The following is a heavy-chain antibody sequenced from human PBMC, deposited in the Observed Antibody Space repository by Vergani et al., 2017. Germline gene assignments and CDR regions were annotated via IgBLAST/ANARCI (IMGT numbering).Heavy chain of an antibody. D-gene: IGHD2-2*01. V-gene: IGHV1-69*01. Sequence: QVQLVQSGAEVKKPGSSVKVSCKASGGTFSSYAISWVRQAPGQGLEWMGGIIPIFGTANYAQKFQGRVTITADESTSTAYMELSSLRSEDTAVYYCASGEDCSSTSCYAGIWGFDIWGQGTMVTVSS. J-gene: IGHJ3*02. CDR3: ASGEDCSSTSCYAGIWGFDI. CDR1: GGTFSSYA. CDR2: IIPIFGTA.